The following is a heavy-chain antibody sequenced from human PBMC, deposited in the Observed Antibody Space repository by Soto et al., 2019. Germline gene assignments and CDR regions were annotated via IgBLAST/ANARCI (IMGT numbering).Heavy chain of an antibody. CDR3: AKAGGYSYVAEERAYYYYGMDV. Sequence: QVQLVESGGGVVQPGRSLRLSCAASGFTFSSYGMHWVRQAPGKGLEWVAVISYDGSNKYYADSVKGRFTISRDNSKNTLYLQMNSLRAEDTAVYYCAKAGGYSYVAEERAYYYYGMDVWGQGTTVTVSS. V-gene: IGHV3-30*18. J-gene: IGHJ6*02. CDR1: GFTFSSYG. D-gene: IGHD5-18*01. CDR2: ISYDGSNK.